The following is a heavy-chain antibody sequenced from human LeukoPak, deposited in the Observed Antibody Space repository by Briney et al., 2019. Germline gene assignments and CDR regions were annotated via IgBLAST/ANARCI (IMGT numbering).Heavy chain of an antibody. CDR2: IYSGGST. CDR1: GFTVSSNY. J-gene: IGHJ4*02. Sequence: PGGSLRLSCAASGFTVSSNYMSWVRQAPGKGLEWVSVIYSGGSTYYADSVKGRFTISRDNSKNTLYLQMNSLRAEDTAVYYCAKVSNYYDSSGYYYFSHFDYWGQGTLVTVSS. V-gene: IGHV3-53*01. D-gene: IGHD3-22*01. CDR3: AKVSNYYDSSGYYYFSHFDY.